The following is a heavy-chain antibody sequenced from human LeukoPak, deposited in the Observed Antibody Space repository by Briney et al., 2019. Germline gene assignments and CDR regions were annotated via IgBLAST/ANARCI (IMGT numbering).Heavy chain of an antibody. CDR2: INPNSGGT. D-gene: IGHD2-15*01. CDR1: GYTFTGYY. CDR3: ARASGADIVVSSYFDY. V-gene: IGHV1-2*02. J-gene: IGHJ4*02. Sequence: ASVKVSCKASGYTFTGYYMHWVRQAPGQGLEWMGWINPNSGGTNYAQKFQGRVTMTRDTSISTAYMELSRLRSDDTAVYYCARASGADIVVSSYFDYWGQGTLVTVSS.